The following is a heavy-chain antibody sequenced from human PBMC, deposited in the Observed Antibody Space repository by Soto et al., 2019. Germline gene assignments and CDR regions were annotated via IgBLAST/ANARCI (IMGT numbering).Heavy chain of an antibody. V-gene: IGHV1-18*01. CDR1: GYGFTTYG. Sequence: QVHLVQSGAEVKKPGASVKVSCKGSGYGFTTYGITWVRQAPGQGLEWMAWISAHNGNTNYAQKLQGRVTVTRDTSTSTAYMELRSLGSDDPAVYYCARGRYGAYWGQGALVTVSS. CDR2: ISAHNGNT. D-gene: IGHD3-10*01. J-gene: IGHJ4*02. CDR3: ARGRYGAY.